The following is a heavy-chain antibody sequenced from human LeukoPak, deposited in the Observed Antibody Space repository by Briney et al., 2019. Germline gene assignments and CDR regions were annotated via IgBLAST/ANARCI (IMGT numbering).Heavy chain of an antibody. CDR3: ARMSGSGYFFYFDY. D-gene: IGHD3-22*01. CDR1: GFTFSSHG. J-gene: IGHJ4*02. V-gene: IGHV3-23*01. Sequence: GGSLRLSCAASGFTFSSHGMNWVRQAPGKGLEWVSGISPSGGITYYTDSVKGRFTISRDNSKNTQSLQMNSLRAEDTAVYYCARMSGSGYFFYFDYWGQGTLVTVSS. CDR2: ISPSGGIT.